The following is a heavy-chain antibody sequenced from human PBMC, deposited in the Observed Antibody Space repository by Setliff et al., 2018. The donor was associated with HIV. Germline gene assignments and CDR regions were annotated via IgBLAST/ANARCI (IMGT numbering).Heavy chain of an antibody. CDR1: GFTFSGFS. Sequence: GGSLRLSCAASGFTFSGFSMNWVRQAPGKGLEWVSYISTSSYTINYADSVKGRFTISRDNAKNSLYLQMNNLRVEDTALYYCARGSDCDATTCGDYYYMDVWGKGTTVTVS. J-gene: IGHJ6*03. V-gene: IGHV3-48*01. D-gene: IGHD2-2*01. CDR2: ISTSSYTI. CDR3: ARGSDCDATTCGDYYYMDV.